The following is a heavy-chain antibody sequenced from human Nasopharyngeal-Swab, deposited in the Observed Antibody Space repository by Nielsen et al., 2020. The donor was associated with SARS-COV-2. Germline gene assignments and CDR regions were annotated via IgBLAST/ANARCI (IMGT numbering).Heavy chain of an antibody. CDR1: GFTFSSSG. CDR3: ARPDYDASFQH. CDR2: ISYDGSNE. V-gene: IGHV3-30*04. J-gene: IGHJ1*01. D-gene: IGHD3-22*01. Sequence: GESLKISCAASGFTFSSSGMDWVRQAPGKGLEWVAVISYDGSNEYYADSVKGRFTISRDNSKNTLYLQMNSLRAEDTAVYYCARPDYDASFQHWGQGTLVTVSS.